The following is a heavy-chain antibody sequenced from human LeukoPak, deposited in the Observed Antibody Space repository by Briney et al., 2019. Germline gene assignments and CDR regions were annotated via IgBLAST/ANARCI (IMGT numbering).Heavy chain of an antibody. Sequence: SETLSLTCTVSGYSISSGYYWGWIRQPPGKGLEWIGSIYHSGSTYYNPSLKSRVTISVDTSKNQFSLKLSSVTAADTAVYYCARQLATITSPDYWGQGTLVTVSS. CDR1: GYSISSGYY. CDR3: ARQLATITSPDY. J-gene: IGHJ4*02. CDR2: IYHSGST. D-gene: IGHD5-12*01. V-gene: IGHV4-38-2*02.